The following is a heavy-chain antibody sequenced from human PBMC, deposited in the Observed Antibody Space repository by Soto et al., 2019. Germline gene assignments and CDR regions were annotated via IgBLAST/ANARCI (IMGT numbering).Heavy chain of an antibody. D-gene: IGHD2-2*01. CDR2: INPNSGRT. CDR1: GYTFTGYY. CDR3: ARDSGSRSLYYYYGMDV. J-gene: IGHJ6*02. Sequence: ASVKVSCKASGYTFTGYYMHWVRQAPGQGLEWMGWINPNSGRTNYAPKLQGWVTITGDTSISTAYMELSRLRYDDTAVDYCARDSGSRSLYYYYGMDVWGQGTTVTVSS. V-gene: IGHV1-2*04.